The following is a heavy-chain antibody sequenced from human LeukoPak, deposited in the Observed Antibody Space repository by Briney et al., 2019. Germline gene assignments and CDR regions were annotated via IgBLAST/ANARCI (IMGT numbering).Heavy chain of an antibody. CDR1: GYTFTNYA. J-gene: IGHJ4*02. CDR3: ARAYQRLGQLSLPDY. Sequence: ASVKVSCKASGYTFTNYAMNWVRQAPGQGLEWMGWIHPSTGNPTYAQAFTGRFVFSLDTSVSTTYLQISSLKTEDTAVYYCARAYQRLGQLSLPDYWGQGTLVTVSS. D-gene: IGHD3-16*02. CDR2: IHPSTGNP. V-gene: IGHV7-4-1*02.